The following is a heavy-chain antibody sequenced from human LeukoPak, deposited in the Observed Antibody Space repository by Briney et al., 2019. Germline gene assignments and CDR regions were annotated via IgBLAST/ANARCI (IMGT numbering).Heavy chain of an antibody. CDR1: GFTFSSYA. CDR3: AKGDTHYYFNPFDF. J-gene: IGHJ4*02. D-gene: IGHD2/OR15-2a*01. CDR2: ISASGGST. V-gene: IGHV3-23*01. Sequence: PGGSLRLSCAASGFTFSSYAMSWVRQAPGKGLEWVSAISASGGSTYFADSVKGRFTISRDKSKNTVYLQMNSLRAEATAVYYWAKGDTHYYFNPFDFWGQGTLVTVSS.